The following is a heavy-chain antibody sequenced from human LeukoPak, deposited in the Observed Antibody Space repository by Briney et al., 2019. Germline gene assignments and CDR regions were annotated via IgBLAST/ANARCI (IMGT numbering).Heavy chain of an antibody. J-gene: IGHJ6*02. CDR3: ARDGSGLYYGMDV. CDR1: GGSISSGGYY. V-gene: IGHV4-31*03. Sequence: SETLSLTCTVSGGSISSGGYYWSWIRQHPGKGLEWIGYTYYSGSTYYNPSLKSRVTISVDTSKNQFSLKLSSVTAADTAVYYCARDGSGLYYGMDVWGQGTTVTVSS. CDR2: TYYSGST. D-gene: IGHD3-10*01.